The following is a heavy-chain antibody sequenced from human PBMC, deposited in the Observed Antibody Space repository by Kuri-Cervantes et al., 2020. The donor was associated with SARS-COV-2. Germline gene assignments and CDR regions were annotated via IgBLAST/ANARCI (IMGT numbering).Heavy chain of an antibody. D-gene: IGHD3-16*01. Sequence: GESLKISCAASHFTFSSYAFHWVRQAPGQGLEWVAAISYDGNNKYFADSVRGRFTVSRDSSKNTLYLEMDGLRPEDTAVYYCARDMTFDEYGDYFYYYMDVWGKGTTVTVSS. CDR3: ARDMTFDEYGDYFYYYMDV. CDR2: ISYDGNNK. V-gene: IGHV3-30*04. J-gene: IGHJ6*03. CDR1: HFTFSSYA.